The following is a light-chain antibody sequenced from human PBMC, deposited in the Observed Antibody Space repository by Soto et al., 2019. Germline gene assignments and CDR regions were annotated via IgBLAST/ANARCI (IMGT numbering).Light chain of an antibody. J-gene: IGLJ2*01. Sequence: QSVLKQPPSVAGAPGQRVTISCTGTSSNIGAGYDGQWYQQLPGTDPKLLLYSNSNRPSGVPDRFSGSKSGTSAALAITGLQAEDEADYYCQSYDSSLSGSVFGGGTKLTVL. V-gene: IGLV1-40*01. CDR1: SSNIGAGYD. CDR2: SNS. CDR3: QSYDSSLSGSV.